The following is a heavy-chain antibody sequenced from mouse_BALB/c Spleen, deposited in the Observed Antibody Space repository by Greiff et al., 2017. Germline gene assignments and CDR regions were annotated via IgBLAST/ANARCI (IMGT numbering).Heavy chain of an antibody. Sequence: QVQLQQSGAELAKPGASVKMSCTASGYTFTSYWMHWVKQRPGQGLEWIGYINPSTGYTEYNQKFKDKATLTADKSSSTAYMQLSSLTSEDSAVYYCARVGSAWFAYWGQGTLVTVSA. CDR1: GYTFTSYW. CDR2: INPSTGYT. V-gene: IGHV1-7*01. CDR3: ARVGSAWFAY. J-gene: IGHJ3*01.